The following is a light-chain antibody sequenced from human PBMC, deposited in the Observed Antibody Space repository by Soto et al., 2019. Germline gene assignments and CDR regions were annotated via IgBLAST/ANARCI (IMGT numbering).Light chain of an antibody. Sequence: QSVLTQPTSASGTPGQRVTISFSGSSSNIGSNTVNWYQQLPGTAPKLLIYSNNQRPSGVPDRFSGSKSGTSASLAISGLQSEDEADYYCAAWDDSLNVYVFGTGTKVTVL. CDR2: SNN. J-gene: IGLJ1*01. V-gene: IGLV1-44*01. CDR1: SSNIGSNT. CDR3: AAWDDSLNVYV.